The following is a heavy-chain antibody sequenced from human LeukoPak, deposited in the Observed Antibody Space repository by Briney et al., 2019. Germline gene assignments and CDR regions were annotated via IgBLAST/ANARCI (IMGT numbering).Heavy chain of an antibody. Sequence: GGSLRLSCAASGFTFSSYGMNWVRQAPGKGLEWVSGISGSGDSTKYADSVKGRFTISRDNSKNTLYLQMNSLRAEDTAVYYCAKATGYLLWGQGTLVTVSS. J-gene: IGHJ4*02. CDR1: GFTFSSYG. CDR3: AKATGYLL. CDR2: ISGSGDST. D-gene: IGHD1-14*01. V-gene: IGHV3-23*01.